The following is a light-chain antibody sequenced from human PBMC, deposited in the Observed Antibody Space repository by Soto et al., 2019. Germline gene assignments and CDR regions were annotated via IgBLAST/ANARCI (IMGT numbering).Light chain of an antibody. V-gene: IGKV1-9*01. CDR1: QGIRNN. CDR2: AVS. Sequence: IQLTQSPSSLSASIGDRVNITCRASQGIRNNLAWHQQKPGEAPKLLIYAVSILQSGVPSRFSGGASGTDFTLTISSLQPEDFATYYCQQLSSYPITFGQGTRLEIK. CDR3: QQLSSYPIT. J-gene: IGKJ5*01.